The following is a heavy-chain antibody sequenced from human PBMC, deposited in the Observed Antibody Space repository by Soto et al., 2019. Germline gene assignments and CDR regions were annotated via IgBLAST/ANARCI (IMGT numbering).Heavy chain of an antibody. V-gene: IGHV3-23*01. CDR1: GFTISTYA. CDR2: VTGSGGQI. J-gene: IGHJ5*02. D-gene: IGHD2-21*01. CDR3: AKDAVYTDGLWLMDS. Sequence: SGGSLRLSCAASGFTISTYAMTWVRQAPGKGLECVSGVTGSGGQIHYADSVKGRFTISKDNSKNTLYLQMTSLRDEDTALYYCAKDAVYTDGLWLMDSWGQGTLVTVSS.